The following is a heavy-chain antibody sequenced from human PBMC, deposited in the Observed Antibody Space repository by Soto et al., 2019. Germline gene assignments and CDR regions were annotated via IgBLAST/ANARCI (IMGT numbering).Heavy chain of an antibody. D-gene: IGHD2-2*01. CDR3: ARTRDCSSTSCYGGFDP. Sequence: QVQLVQSGAEVKKPGSSVKVSCKASGGTFSSYTISWVRQAPGQGLEWMGRIIPILGIANYAQKFQGRVTITAAKSTSTAYMELSSLRSEDTAVYYCARTRDCSSTSCYGGFDPWGQGTLVTVSS. CDR1: GGTFSSYT. J-gene: IGHJ5*02. V-gene: IGHV1-69*02. CDR2: IIPILGIA.